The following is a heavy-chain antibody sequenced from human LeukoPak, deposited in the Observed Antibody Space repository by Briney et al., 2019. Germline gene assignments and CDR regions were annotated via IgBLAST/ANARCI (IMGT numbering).Heavy chain of an antibody. J-gene: IGHJ3*02. CDR2: IYYSGST. Sequence: PSETLSLTCAVSGVSISSGGYYWSWIRQHPGKGLEWIGYIYYSGSTYYNPSLKSRVTISVDTSKNQFSLKLSSVTAADTAVYYCARDRAFDIWGQGTMVTVSS. CDR3: ARDRAFDI. V-gene: IGHV4-31*11. CDR1: GVSISSGGYY.